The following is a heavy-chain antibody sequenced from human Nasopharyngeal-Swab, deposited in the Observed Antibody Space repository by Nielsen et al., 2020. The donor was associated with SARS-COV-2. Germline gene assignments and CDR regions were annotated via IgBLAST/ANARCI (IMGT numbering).Heavy chain of an antibody. Sequence: SETLSLTCPVSGGSIVSHYWNWIRLSPGKGLEWIGYIYSTEITKYNPSPGSRVPISGDTSKNQVYLNLKSLTGADTAVYCCAGGPYSRSSLLVHWGQGTLVTVSS. D-gene: IGHD6-6*01. CDR2: IYSTEIT. V-gene: IGHV4-59*11. CDR3: AGGPYSRSSLLVH. CDR1: GGSIVSHY. J-gene: IGHJ4*02.